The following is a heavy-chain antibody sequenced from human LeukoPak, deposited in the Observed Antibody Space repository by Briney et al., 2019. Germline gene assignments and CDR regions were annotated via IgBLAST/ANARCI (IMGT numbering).Heavy chain of an antibody. J-gene: IGHJ4*02. V-gene: IGHV3-30-3*01. Sequence: GRSLRLSCAASGFTFSSYAMHWVRQAPGKGLEWVAVISYDGSNKYYADSVKGRFTISRDNSKNTLYLQMNSLRAEDTAVYYCARDSQAYCGADCYYFDYWGQGTLVTVSS. CDR2: ISYDGSNK. D-gene: IGHD2-21*02. CDR3: ARDSQAYCGADCYYFDY. CDR1: GFTFSSYA.